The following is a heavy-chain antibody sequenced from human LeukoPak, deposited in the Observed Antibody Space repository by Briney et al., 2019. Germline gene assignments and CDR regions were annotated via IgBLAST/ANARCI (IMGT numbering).Heavy chain of an antibody. CDR1: GYTFTSYY. V-gene: IGHV1-46*01. CDR2: INPSGGST. D-gene: IGHD2-2*02. J-gene: IGHJ6*03. CDR3: AGSCSSTSCYNTYYYYYYMDV. Sequence: ASVKVSCKASGYTFTSYYMHWVRQAPGQGLEWMGIINPSGGSTSYAQKFQGRVTMTRDTSTSTAYMELSSLRSEDTAVYYCAGSCSSTSCYNTYYYYYYMDVWGKGTTVTVSS.